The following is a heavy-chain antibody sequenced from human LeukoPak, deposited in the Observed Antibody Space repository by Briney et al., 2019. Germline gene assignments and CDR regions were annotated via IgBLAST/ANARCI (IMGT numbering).Heavy chain of an antibody. V-gene: IGHV1-2*02. J-gene: IGHJ6*03. CDR3: ARDDIVVVPATHFNYMDV. CDR1: GYTFTGYY. CDR2: INPNSGGT. Sequence: ASVKVSCKASGYTFTGYYMHWVRQTPGQGLEWMGWINPNSGGTNYAQKFQGRVTMTRDTSISTAYMELSRLRSDDTAVYYCARDDIVVVPATHFNYMDVWGKGTTVTVSS. D-gene: IGHD2-2*01.